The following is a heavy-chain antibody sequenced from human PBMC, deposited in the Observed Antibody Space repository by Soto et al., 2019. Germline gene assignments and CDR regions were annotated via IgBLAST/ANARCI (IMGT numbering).Heavy chain of an antibody. CDR1: GGSLSPYY. Sequence: SETLSLTCAVSGGSLSPYYWNWIRQPPGKKLEWIGYAYSLGRPNYNPSLKRRVTMSLDTSKNQFSLKLSSVTAADTAVYYCARDRRELQGYYGMDVWGQGTTVTVSS. V-gene: IGHV4-59*01. CDR3: ARDRRELQGYYGMDV. J-gene: IGHJ6*02. D-gene: IGHD1-26*01. CDR2: AYSLGRP.